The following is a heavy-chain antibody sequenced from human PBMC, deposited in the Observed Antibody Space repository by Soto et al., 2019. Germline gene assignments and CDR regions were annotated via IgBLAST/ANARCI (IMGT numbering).Heavy chain of an antibody. D-gene: IGHD4-17*01. V-gene: IGHV4-34*01. Sequence: PXXTLSLPFAVDGGSFGGYYWRWILQPPGKGLEWIGEINHSGSTNYNPSLKSRVTISVDTSKNQFSLKLSSVTAADTAVYYCARLNGDYDAFDIWGQGTMVTVSS. CDR2: INHSGST. J-gene: IGHJ3*02. CDR1: GGSFGGYY. CDR3: ARLNGDYDAFDI.